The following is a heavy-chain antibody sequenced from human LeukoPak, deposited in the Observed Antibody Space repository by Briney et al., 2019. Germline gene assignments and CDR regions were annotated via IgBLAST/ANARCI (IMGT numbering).Heavy chain of an antibody. J-gene: IGHJ4*02. V-gene: IGHV1-69*01. D-gene: IGHD3-22*01. CDR3: ASLATYYYDSSGYSFDY. Sequence: SVKVSCKASGGTFRSYAISWVRQAPGQGLEWMGGIIPIFGTANYAQKFQGRVTITADESTSTAYMELSSLRSEDTAVYYCASLATYYYDSSGYSFDYWGQGTLVTVSS. CDR1: GGTFRSYA. CDR2: IIPIFGTA.